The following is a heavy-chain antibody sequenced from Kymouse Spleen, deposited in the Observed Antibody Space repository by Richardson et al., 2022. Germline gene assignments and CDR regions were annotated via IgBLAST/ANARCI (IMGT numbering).Heavy chain of an antibody. CDR3: ARHREVTIFGVVSDY. J-gene: IGHJ4*02. CDR1: GYSFTSYW. CDR2: IYPGDSDT. V-gene: IGHV5-51*01. D-gene: IGHD3-3*01. Sequence: EVQLVQSGAEVKKPGESLKISCKGSGYSFTSYWIGWVRQMPGKGLEWMGIIYPGDSDTRYSPSFQGQVTISADKSISTAYLQWSSLKASDTAMYYCARHREVTIFGVVSDYWGQGTLVTVSS.